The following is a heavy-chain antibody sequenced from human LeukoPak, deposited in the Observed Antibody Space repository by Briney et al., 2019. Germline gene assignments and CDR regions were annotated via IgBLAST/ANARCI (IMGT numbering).Heavy chain of an antibody. V-gene: IGHV4-59*01. J-gene: IGHJ6*03. Sequence: PSETLSLTCTVSGGSISSYYWSWIRQPPGKGLEWIGYIYYSGSTNYNPSLKSRVTISVDTSKNQFSLKLSSVTAADTAVYYCARVEEGYGSGRRENYYYYYMDVWGKGTTVTVSS. CDR3: ARVEEGYGSGRRENYYYYYMDV. D-gene: IGHD3-10*01. CDR1: GGSISSYY. CDR2: IYYSGST.